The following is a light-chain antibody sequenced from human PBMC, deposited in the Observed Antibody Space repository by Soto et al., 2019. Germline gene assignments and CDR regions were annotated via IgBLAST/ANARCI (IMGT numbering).Light chain of an antibody. V-gene: IGKV3-15*01. CDR3: QQYYDYPPLI. J-gene: IGKJ4*01. Sequence: EIVMTQSPATLSVSPGERATLSCRVSRNINRKLAWYQQKPGQAPRLLISGASTRATGIPARFSGSGSGPEFTLTISSLQSEDFTVSSRQQYYDYPPLIFGGGTKVEIK. CDR2: GAS. CDR1: RNINRK.